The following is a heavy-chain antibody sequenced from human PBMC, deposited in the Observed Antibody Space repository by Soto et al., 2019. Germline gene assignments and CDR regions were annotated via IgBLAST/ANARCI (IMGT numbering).Heavy chain of an antibody. D-gene: IGHD2-2*01. Sequence: QVQLVQSGAELKKPGASVKVSCKASGYIFTGHYIHWVRQAPGQGHEWMGWINPISGDTNYAQKFQGRATKTRETSISTAYMDLSSLISADTAVYYCARVRRAPYAMDVWGQGTTVTVSS. V-gene: IGHV1-2*02. CDR2: INPISGDT. CDR1: GYIFTGHY. J-gene: IGHJ6*02. CDR3: ARVRRAPYAMDV.